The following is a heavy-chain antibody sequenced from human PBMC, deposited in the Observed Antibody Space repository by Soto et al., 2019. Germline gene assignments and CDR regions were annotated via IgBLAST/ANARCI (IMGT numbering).Heavy chain of an antibody. CDR2: IYYSGST. CDR3: ARGKEFVGYYYYYMDV. J-gene: IGHJ6*03. Sequence: PSETLSLTFTVSGGSISSYYWSWIRQPPGKGLEWIGYIYYSGSTNYNPSLKSRVTISVDTSKNQFSLKLSSVTAADTAVYYCARGKEFVGYYYYYMDVWGKGTTVTVSS. V-gene: IGHV4-59*01. D-gene: IGHD3-10*01. CDR1: GGSISSYY.